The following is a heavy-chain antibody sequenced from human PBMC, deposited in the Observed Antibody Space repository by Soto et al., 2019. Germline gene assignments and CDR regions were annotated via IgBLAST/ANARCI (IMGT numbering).Heavy chain of an antibody. D-gene: IGHD3-22*01. CDR2: FSEDGDKV. V-gene: IGHV3-30-3*01. CDR1: EFTFSDYA. CDR3: ARAHYHDSSGPNGHAFDI. Sequence: QVQLVESGGGVVQPGRSLRLSCAASEFTFSDYAMHWFRQAPGKGLEWVAVFSEDGDKVCYADPRKDRLTISRDNSKSTLFLQLTSLGPEDTALYYCARAHYHDSSGPNGHAFDIWGKGTVVTVSS. J-gene: IGHJ3*02.